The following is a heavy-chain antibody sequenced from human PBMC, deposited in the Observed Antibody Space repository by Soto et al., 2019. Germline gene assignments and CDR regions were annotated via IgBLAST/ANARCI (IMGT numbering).Heavy chain of an antibody. CDR2: INAGNGNT. CDR1: GYTFIGYA. Sequence: ASVKVSCKASGYTFIGYATHWVRQAPGQRLEWMGWINAGNGNTKYSQKFQGRVTITRDTSASTGYMELSSLRSEDTAVYYCARDNPPSCTNGLCYRSSGWEILDYWG. D-gene: IGHD2-8*01. J-gene: IGHJ4*01. V-gene: IGHV1-3*01. CDR3: ARDNPPSCTNGLCYRSSGWEILDY.